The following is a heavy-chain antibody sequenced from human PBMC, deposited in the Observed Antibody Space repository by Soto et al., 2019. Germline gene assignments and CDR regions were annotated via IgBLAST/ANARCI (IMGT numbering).Heavy chain of an antibody. CDR1: GFSLSTGGVG. V-gene: IGHV2-5*02. Sequence: QITLKDSGPTLVNPTQTLTLTCTFSGFSLSTGGVGVGWIRQPPGKAREWLALIYWDDEKRYRTSLQNRLTITAYTSYNQVVLSMSNMGPYYTATYHCAHRNVEVVGGSTKTFDYWGQGALVTVSS. J-gene: IGHJ4*02. D-gene: IGHD2-15*01. CDR3: AHRNVEVVGGSTKTFDY. CDR2: IYWDDEK.